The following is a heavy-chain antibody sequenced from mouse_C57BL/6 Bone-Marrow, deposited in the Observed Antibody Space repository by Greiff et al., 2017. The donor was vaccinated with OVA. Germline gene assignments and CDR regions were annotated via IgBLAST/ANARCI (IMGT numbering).Heavy chain of an antibody. V-gene: IGHV1-55*01. Sequence: QVQLQQPGAELVKPGASVKMSCKASGYTFTSYWITWVKQRPGQGLEWIGDIYPGSGSTNYNEKFKSKATLTVDTSSSTAYMQLSSLTSEDSAVYYRARRYYGSSYWYFDVWGTGTTVTVSS. CDR3: ARRYYGSSYWYFDV. D-gene: IGHD1-1*01. J-gene: IGHJ1*03. CDR2: IYPGSGST. CDR1: GYTFTSYW.